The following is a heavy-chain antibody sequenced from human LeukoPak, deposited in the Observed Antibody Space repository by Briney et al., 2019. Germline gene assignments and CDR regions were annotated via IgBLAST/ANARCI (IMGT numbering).Heavy chain of an antibody. Sequence: GGSLRLSCAASGFTFSSYAMSWVRQAPGEGLEWVSAISGSGGSTYYADSVKGRFTISRDNSKNTLYLQMNSLRAEDTAVYYCAKDPSYYYDSSGYSHFDYWGQGTLVTVSS. J-gene: IGHJ4*02. D-gene: IGHD3-22*01. CDR2: ISGSGGST. V-gene: IGHV3-23*01. CDR3: AKDPSYYYDSSGYSHFDY. CDR1: GFTFSSYA.